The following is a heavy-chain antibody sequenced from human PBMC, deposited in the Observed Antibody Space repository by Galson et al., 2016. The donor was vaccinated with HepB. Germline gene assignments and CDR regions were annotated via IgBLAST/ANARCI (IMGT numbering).Heavy chain of an antibody. J-gene: IGHJ3*01. Sequence: SLRLSCAASGFNFSNYAMHWVRQAPGKGLEWVAVISYDGSKEFYGDSVKGRFTISKDNAKKTLYLQMNSLRAGDTAVYYCAKEARIWGPGDAFDVCGQGTLVTVSS. CDR3: AKEARIWGPGDAFDV. D-gene: IGHD2-15*01. CDR1: GFNFSNYA. V-gene: IGHV3-30*04. CDR2: ISYDGSKE.